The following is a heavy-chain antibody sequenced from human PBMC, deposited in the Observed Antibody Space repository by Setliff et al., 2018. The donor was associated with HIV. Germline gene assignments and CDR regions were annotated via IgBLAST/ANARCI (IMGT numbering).Heavy chain of an antibody. Sequence: ASVKVSCKASGYTFTTYYMHWVRQAPGQGLEWMGIINPSGGSTSYAQKFQGRVTMTTDTSTSTVYMELSSLRSEDTAVYYCAKEHCSGGTCYSHFDYWGPVSLFPFSS. CDR3: AKEHCSGGTCYSHFDY. J-gene: IGHJ4*02. V-gene: IGHV1-46*01. CDR1: GYTFTTYY. CDR2: INPSGGST. D-gene: IGHD2-15*01.